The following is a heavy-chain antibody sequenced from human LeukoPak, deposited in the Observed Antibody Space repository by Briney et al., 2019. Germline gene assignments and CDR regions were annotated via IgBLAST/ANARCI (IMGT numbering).Heavy chain of an antibody. J-gene: IGHJ4*02. CDR3: AREGVSGSYLGY. CDR2: INPSGGST. D-gene: IGHD1-26*01. V-gene: IGHV1-46*01. CDR1: GYSFTSYY. Sequence: ASVKVSCRASGYSFTSYYIHWVRLAPGQGLEWMGVINPSGGSTRYAQKFQDRVTMTRDMSTSTVYMELSSLRSEDTAVYYCAREGVSGSYLGYWGQGTLVTVSS.